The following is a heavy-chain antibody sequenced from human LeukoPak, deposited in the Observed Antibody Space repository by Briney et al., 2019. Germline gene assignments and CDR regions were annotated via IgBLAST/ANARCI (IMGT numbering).Heavy chain of an antibody. D-gene: IGHD6-19*01. J-gene: IGHJ5*02. Sequence: GGSLRLSCAASGFTFNIYAMSWVRLAPGKGLQWVASMCGSAGCTYYEDSVRGRFTISRDNSKNTLYLQMNSLRAEDTAVYYCANPYSSGWYDLWGQGTLVTVSS. V-gene: IGHV3-23*01. CDR2: MCGSAGCT. CDR3: ANPYSSGWYDL. CDR1: GFTFNIYA.